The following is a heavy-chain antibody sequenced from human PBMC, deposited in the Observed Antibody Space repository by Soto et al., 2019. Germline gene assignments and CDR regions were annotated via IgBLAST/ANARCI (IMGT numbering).Heavy chain of an antibody. J-gene: IGHJ6*02. CDR1: GGTFSSYA. D-gene: IGHD3-3*01. CDR2: IIPIFGTA. V-gene: IGHV1-69*06. Sequence: QVQLVQSVAEVKKPGSSVNVSCKASGGTFSSYAISWVRQAPGQGLEWMGGIIPIFGTANYAQKFQGRVTITADKSTRTAYMELRSLRSEYTAVYYCARSGFGVVTRYGMAVWGQGTTVTVSS. CDR3: ARSGFGVVTRYGMAV.